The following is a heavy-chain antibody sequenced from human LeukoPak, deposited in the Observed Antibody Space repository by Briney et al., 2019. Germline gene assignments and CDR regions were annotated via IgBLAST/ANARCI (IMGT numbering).Heavy chain of an antibody. Sequence: GGSLRLSCAASGFTFSSYEMNWVRQAPGKGLEWVSYISSSGSTIYYADSVKGRFTISRDNAKNSLYLQMNSLRAEDTAVYYCASLVVYYYGSGSYSRDYWGQGTRVTVSS. CDR1: GFTFSSYE. CDR2: ISSSGSTI. J-gene: IGHJ4*02. D-gene: IGHD3-10*01. V-gene: IGHV3-48*03. CDR3: ASLVVYYYGSGSYSRDY.